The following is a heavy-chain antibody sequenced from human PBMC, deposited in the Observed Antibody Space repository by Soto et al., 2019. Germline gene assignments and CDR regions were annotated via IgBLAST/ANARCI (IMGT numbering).Heavy chain of an antibody. CDR3: ARGDTIFGVVTPGDY. Sequence: ASVKVSCKASGYTFTSYGISWVRQAPGQGLEWMGWISAYNGNTNYAQKLQGRVTMTTDTSTSTAHMELRSLRSDDTAVYYCARGDTIFGVVTPGDYWGQGTLVTVSS. J-gene: IGHJ4*02. CDR1: GYTFTSYG. D-gene: IGHD3-3*01. CDR2: ISAYNGNT. V-gene: IGHV1-18*01.